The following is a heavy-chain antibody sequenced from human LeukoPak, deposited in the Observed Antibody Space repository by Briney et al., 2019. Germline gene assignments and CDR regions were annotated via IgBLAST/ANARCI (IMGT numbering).Heavy chain of an antibody. CDR3: VRDRSGSSGY. V-gene: IGHV4-4*02. CDR2: FYNSGST. CDR1: GGSISSSNW. Sequence: PSETLSLTCAVSGGSISSSNWWSWVRQPPGQGLEWIGSFYNSGSTYYNPSLKSRVTISADTSKNQFSLKLSSVTAADTAVYYCVRDRSGSSGYWGQGTLVTVSS. J-gene: IGHJ4*02. D-gene: IGHD1-26*01.